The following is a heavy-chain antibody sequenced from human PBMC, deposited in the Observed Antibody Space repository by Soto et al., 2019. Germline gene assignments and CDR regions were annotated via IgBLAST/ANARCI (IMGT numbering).Heavy chain of an antibody. V-gene: IGHV4-59*01. CDR3: ARDLGGGGDPYYLHH. D-gene: IGHD3-16*01. J-gene: IGHJ4*02. CDR1: GGYISTYY. CDR2: IYFNGST. Sequence: QVQLQESGPGLGKPSETLSLTCTVSGGYISTYYWNWIRQPPGKGLEWIGYIYFNGSTSYNPSLKSRVTISVDTSTNQFSLKLTSVTAADTAVYYCARDLGGGGDPYYLHHWGRGTLVSVSS.